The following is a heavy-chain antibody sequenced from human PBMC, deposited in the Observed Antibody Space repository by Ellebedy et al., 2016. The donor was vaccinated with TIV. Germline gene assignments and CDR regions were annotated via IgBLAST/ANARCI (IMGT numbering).Heavy chain of an antibody. CDR3: ARDRSISGYAMYYFDS. V-gene: IGHV3-9*01. CDR1: GFSFDAYA. J-gene: IGHJ4*02. CDR2: INWDSGHV. Sequence: GGSLRLSXVTSGFSFDAYAMHWVRQPAGKGLEWVSSINWDSGHVNYADSVKGRFTISRDNAKNSLSLQMNSLRAEDTALYFCARDRSISGYAMYYFDSWGQGTPVTVSS. D-gene: IGHD3-22*01.